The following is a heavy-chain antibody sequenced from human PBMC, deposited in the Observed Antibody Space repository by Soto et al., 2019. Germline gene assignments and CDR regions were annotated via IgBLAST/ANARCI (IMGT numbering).Heavy chain of an antibody. D-gene: IGHD6-13*01. CDR2: ISYDGSYK. CDR3: AKEAPYSSSWTPNFDY. V-gene: IGHV3-30*18. J-gene: IGHJ4*02. CDR1: GFTFSSYG. Sequence: QVQLVESGGGVVQPGRSLRLSCAASGFTFSSYGMHWVRQAPGKGLEWVAVISYDGSYKYSADSVKGRFTISRDNSKNPLYLQMNSLRAEDTAVYYCAKEAPYSSSWTPNFDYWGQGTLVTVSS.